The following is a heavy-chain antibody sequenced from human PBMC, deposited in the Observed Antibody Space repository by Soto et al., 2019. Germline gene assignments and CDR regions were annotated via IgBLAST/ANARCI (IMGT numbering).Heavy chain of an antibody. Sequence: GGSLRLSCAASGFTFSSYSMNWVRQAPGKGLEWVSSISSSSSYIYYADSVKGRFTISRDNAKNSLYLQMNSLRAEDTAVYYCARVMMGLRLGDLAGLKDYWGQGTLVTVSS. D-gene: IGHD5-12*01. CDR2: ISSSSSYI. V-gene: IGHV3-21*01. CDR3: ARVMMGLRLGDLAGLKDY. CDR1: GFTFSSYS. J-gene: IGHJ4*02.